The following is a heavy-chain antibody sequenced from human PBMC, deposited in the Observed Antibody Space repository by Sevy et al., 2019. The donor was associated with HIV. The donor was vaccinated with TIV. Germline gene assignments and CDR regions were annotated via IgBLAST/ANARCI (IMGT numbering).Heavy chain of an antibody. CDR1: GFTFSSYA. V-gene: IGHV3-23*01. CDR3: TKDYDVGDCSDGSCYSVPPDFDY. Sequence: GGSLRLSCAASGFTFSSYAMSWVRQAPGKGLEWVSAISGSGGSTYYAASVKGRFTISRDNSKKTLYLQMNSLRAEDTAVYYSTKDYDVGDCSDGSCYSVPPDFDYWGQGTLVTVSS. CDR2: ISGSGGST. D-gene: IGHD2-15*01. J-gene: IGHJ4*02.